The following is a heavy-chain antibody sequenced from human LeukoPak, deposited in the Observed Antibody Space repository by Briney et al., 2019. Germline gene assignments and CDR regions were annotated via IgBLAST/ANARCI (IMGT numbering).Heavy chain of an antibody. D-gene: IGHD3-22*01. Sequence: ASVKVSCKASGYTFTSYYIHWVRQAPGQGLEWIGIINPSGGSTTYAQKFQGRVTMTRDTSTSTVYMELSSLRSEDTALYYCARGDVYDSSVYNWFDPWGQGTLVIVSS. CDR2: INPSGGST. V-gene: IGHV1-46*01. CDR1: GYTFTSYY. J-gene: IGHJ5*02. CDR3: ARGDVYDSSVYNWFDP.